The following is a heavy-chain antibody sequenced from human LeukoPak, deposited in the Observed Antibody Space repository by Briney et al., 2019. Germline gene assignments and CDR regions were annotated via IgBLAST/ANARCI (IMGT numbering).Heavy chain of an antibody. J-gene: IGHJ1*01. CDR3: ARGQPRYSSGYTGYLQH. Sequence: SETLSLTCTVSGGSIISSSYYWGWIRQPPGKGLEWIGSIYYSGNTDYNPSLKSRVTISVDTSKNQFSLKLSSVTAADTAVYYCARGQPRYSSGYTGYLQHWGQGTLVTVSS. D-gene: IGHD6-19*01. V-gene: IGHV4-39*07. CDR2: IYYSGNT. CDR1: GGSIISSSYY.